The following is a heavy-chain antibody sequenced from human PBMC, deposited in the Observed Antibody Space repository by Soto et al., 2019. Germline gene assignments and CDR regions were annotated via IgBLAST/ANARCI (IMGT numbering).Heavy chain of an antibody. Sequence: NPGGSLRLSCAASGFTFSNAWMSWVRQAPGKGLEWVGRIKSKTDGGTTDYAAPVKGRFTISRDDSKNTLYLQMNSLKTEDTAVYYCTRPTPLDFLTGYSPIRYYYYGMDVWGQGTTVTVSS. D-gene: IGHD3-9*01. CDR1: GFTFSNAW. V-gene: IGHV3-15*01. CDR2: IKSKTDGGTT. J-gene: IGHJ6*02. CDR3: TRPTPLDFLTGYSPIRYYYYGMDV.